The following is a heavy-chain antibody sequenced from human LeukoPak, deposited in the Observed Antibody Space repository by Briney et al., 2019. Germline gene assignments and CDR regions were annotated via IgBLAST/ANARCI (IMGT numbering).Heavy chain of an antibody. CDR2: IKQDGSER. Sequence: GGSLRLSCAASGFTFSGFSMSWVRQSPTKGLEWVANIKQDGSERYYVDSVKGRFTISRDSAKNSLYLQMNSLRVEDTAVYYCARDHNYGSDYWGQGTLVTVSS. CDR1: GFTFSGFS. V-gene: IGHV3-7*03. D-gene: IGHD5-18*01. CDR3: ARDHNYGSDY. J-gene: IGHJ4*02.